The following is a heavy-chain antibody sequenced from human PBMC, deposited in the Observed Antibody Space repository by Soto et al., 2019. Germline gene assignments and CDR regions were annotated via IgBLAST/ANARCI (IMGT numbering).Heavy chain of an antibody. CDR2: ISGSGGST. CDR1: GFTFSSYA. Sequence: GGSLRLSCGASGFTFSSYAMTWVRQAPGRGLEWVSGISGSGGSTYYTDFVKGRFTVSRDNSKNTLYLQMNSLTNDDTAVYYCARELYGGPDVWGQGTPVTVSS. D-gene: IGHD4-17*01. J-gene: IGHJ1*01. CDR3: ARELYGGPDV. V-gene: IGHV3-23*01.